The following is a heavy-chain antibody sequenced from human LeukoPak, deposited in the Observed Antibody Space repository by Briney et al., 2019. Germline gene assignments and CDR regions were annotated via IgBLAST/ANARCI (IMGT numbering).Heavy chain of an antibody. V-gene: IGHV1-2*02. CDR3: ARDPSNRGYDYLHYFYY. Sequence: ASVKVSCKASGYTFTGYYMHWVRQAPGQGLEGMGWINPDNGGTNYAQKFQGRVTMTRDMSISTAYMELSRLRSDDTAVYYCARDPSNRGYDYLHYFYYWGQGTLVTVSS. CDR2: INPDNGGT. CDR1: GYTFTGYY. D-gene: IGHD5-12*01. J-gene: IGHJ4*02.